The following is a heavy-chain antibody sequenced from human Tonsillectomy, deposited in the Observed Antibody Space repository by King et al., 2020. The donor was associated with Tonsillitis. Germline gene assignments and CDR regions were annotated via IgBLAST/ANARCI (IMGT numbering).Heavy chain of an antibody. Sequence: QLVQSGAEVKKPGASVKVSCKASGYTFTGYYMHWVRQAPGQGLEWMGWINPNSGGTNYAQKFQGRVTMTRDTSISTAYMELSRLRSDDTAVYYCPGGLGFCSGCSCYGNNLFDTWGQGTLVTVSS. CDR2: INPNSGGT. CDR1: GYTFTGYY. J-gene: IGHJ5*02. D-gene: IGHD2-15*01. V-gene: IGHV1-2*02. CDR3: PGGLGFCSGCSCYGNNLFDT.